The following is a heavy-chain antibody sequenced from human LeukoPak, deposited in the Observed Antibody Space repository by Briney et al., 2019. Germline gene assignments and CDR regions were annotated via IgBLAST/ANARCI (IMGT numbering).Heavy chain of an antibody. CDR2: IKQDGSDK. J-gene: IGHJ4*02. CDR3: VSTGSLLDY. CDR1: GFTFSNYW. Sequence: GGSLRLSCAVSGFTFSNYWMTWVRQAPGKGRAWVANIKQDGSDKYCLDSGKGRVTFSRDNAKNSLYLQMNSLRVEDTAVYYCVSTGSLLDYWGQGVLVTVSS. D-gene: IGHD3-10*01. V-gene: IGHV3-7*01.